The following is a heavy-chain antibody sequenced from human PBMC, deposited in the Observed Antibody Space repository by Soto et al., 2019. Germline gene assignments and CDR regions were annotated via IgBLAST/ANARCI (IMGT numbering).Heavy chain of an antibody. CDR2: ISGSGGST. Sequence: GGSLRLSCAASGFTFSSYAMSWVRQAPGKGLEWVSAISGSGGSTYYADSVKGRFTISRDNSKNTLYLQMNSLRAEDTAVYYCASGSSGYMYYFDYWGQGTLVTVSS. D-gene: IGHD3-22*01. V-gene: IGHV3-23*01. CDR1: GFTFSSYA. CDR3: ASGSSGYMYYFDY. J-gene: IGHJ4*02.